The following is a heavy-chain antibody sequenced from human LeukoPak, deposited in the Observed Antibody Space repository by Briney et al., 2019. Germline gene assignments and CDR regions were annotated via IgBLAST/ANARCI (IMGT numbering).Heavy chain of an antibody. CDR2: IGTAGDT. CDR1: GFTFSSYD. Sequence: GGSLRLSCAASGFTFSSYDMHWVRQATGKGLEWVSAIGTAGDTYYPGSVKGRFTISRENAKNSLYLQMNSLRAGDTAVYYCARGGRSMVRGAGDYFDYWGQGTLVTVSS. J-gene: IGHJ4*02. CDR3: ARGGRSMVRGAGDYFDY. V-gene: IGHV3-13*01. D-gene: IGHD3-10*01.